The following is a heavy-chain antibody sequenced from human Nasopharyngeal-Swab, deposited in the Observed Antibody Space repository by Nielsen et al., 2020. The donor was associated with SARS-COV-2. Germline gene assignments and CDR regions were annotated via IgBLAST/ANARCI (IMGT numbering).Heavy chain of an antibody. J-gene: IGHJ4*02. Sequence: GGSLRLSCKGSGYSFTSYWISWVRQMPGKGLEWMGRIDPSDSYTNYSPSFQGHVTISADKSISTAYLQWSSLKASDTAMYYCARHGRELAPFFFDYWGQGTLVTVSS. V-gene: IGHV5-10-1*01. CDR1: GYSFTSYW. D-gene: IGHD1-26*01. CDR3: ARHGRELAPFFFDY. CDR2: IDPSDSYT.